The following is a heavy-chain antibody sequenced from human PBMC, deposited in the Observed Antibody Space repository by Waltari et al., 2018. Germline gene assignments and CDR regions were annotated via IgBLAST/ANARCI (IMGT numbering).Heavy chain of an antibody. CDR2: ISWDGGST. J-gene: IGHJ4*02. V-gene: IGHV3-43D*03. CDR3: AKGTMVQGAEETYYFDY. CDR1: GFTFDDYA. D-gene: IGHD3-10*01. Sequence: EVQLVESGGVVVQPGGSLRLSCAASGFTFDDYAMHWVRQAPGKGLGWVPLISWDGGSTYYAVSVKGRFTISRDNSKNSLYLQMNSLRAEDTALYYCAKGTMVQGAEETYYFDYWGQGTLVTVSS.